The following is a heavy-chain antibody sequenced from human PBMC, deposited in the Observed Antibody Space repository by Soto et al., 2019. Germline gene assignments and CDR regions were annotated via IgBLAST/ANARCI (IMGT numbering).Heavy chain of an antibody. D-gene: IGHD6-19*01. CDR3: ARDGAYNLGWSHKWFEL. Sequence: SQTLSLTCAISVYSVSSNSVAWNWIIQSPSRGLEWLGRTYYRSEWWNDYAVSVKSRITIKPDTSKNQFSLQLNSVTPEDTAVYYCARDGAYNLGWSHKWFELWGQGTLVTVSS. J-gene: IGHJ5*02. CDR1: VYSVSSNSVA. V-gene: IGHV6-1*01. CDR2: TYYRSEWWN.